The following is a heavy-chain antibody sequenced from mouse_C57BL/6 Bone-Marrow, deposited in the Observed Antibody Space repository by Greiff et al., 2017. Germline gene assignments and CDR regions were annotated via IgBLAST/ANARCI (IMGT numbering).Heavy chain of an antibody. J-gene: IGHJ1*03. V-gene: IGHV5-9-1*02. D-gene: IGHD2-4*01. CDR1: GFTFSSYA. CDR3: TRDLRLRYWYFDV. Sequence: EVQRVESGEGLVKPGGSLKLSCAASGFTFSSYAMSWVRQTPEKRLEWVAYISSGGDSIYYADTVKGRFTISRDNARNTLYLQMSSLKSEDTAMYYCTRDLRLRYWYFDVWGTGTTVTVSS. CDR2: ISSGGDSI.